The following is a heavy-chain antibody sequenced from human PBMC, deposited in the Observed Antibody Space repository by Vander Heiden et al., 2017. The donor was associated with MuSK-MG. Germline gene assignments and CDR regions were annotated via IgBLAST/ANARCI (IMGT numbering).Heavy chain of an antibody. D-gene: IGHD3-22*01. J-gene: IGHJ5*02. V-gene: IGHV4-39*07. Sequence: QLQLQESGPGLVKPSETLSLTCPVSGGSISSSSYYWGWIRQPPGKGLEWIGSIYYSGSTYYNPSLKSRVTISVDTSKNQFSLKLSSVTAADTAVYYCASRTYYYDSSGYYRLRGWFDPWGQGTLVTVSS. CDR1: GGSISSSSYY. CDR2: IYYSGST. CDR3: ASRTYYYDSSGYYRLRGWFDP.